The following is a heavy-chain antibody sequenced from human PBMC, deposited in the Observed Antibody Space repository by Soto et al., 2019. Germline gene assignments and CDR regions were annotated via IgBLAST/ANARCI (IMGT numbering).Heavy chain of an antibody. J-gene: IGHJ4*02. CDR3: AKDRGGDCPDNSCYFGADY. CDR1: GFTFSSYG. V-gene: IGHV3-30*18. Sequence: GSLRLSCVGSGFTFSSYGMHWVRQAPGKVLECVAVISDTGSSHYYAASVEGRFTISRENSKNTLSLHMDRLRVEDTAVYYCAKDRGGDCPDNSCYFGADYWGQGXPVTVSS. CDR2: ISDTGSSH. D-gene: IGHD2-2*01.